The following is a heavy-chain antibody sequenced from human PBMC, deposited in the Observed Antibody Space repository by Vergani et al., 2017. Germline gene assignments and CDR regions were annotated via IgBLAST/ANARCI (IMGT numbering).Heavy chain of an antibody. CDR2: IISIFGTA. J-gene: IGHJ4*02. Sequence: QVQLVESGGGVVQPGRSLRLSCAASGFTFSSYAISWVRQAPGQGLEWMGGIISIFGTANDAQKFQGRVTITADKSTSTAYMELSSLRSEDTAVYYCARDRYCSSTSCLYYFDYWGQGTLVTVSS. V-gene: IGHV1-69*06. CDR1: GFTFSSYA. D-gene: IGHD2-2*01. CDR3: ARDRYCSSTSCLYYFDY.